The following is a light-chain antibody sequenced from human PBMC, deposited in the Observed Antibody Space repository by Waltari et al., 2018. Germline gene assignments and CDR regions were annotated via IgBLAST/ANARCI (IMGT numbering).Light chain of an antibody. CDR2: DVT. V-gene: IGLV2-14*03. Sequence: QSALTQPASVSGSPGQSITISCTGTSSDVGVYNYVSWFQQHPDKAPRLLIFDVTNRPCGVSTRFSGSKSGNTASLTISGLQAEDEADYYCSSYTSRATWVFGGGTRLAVL. J-gene: IGLJ3*02. CDR3: SSYTSRATWV. CDR1: SSDVGVYNY.